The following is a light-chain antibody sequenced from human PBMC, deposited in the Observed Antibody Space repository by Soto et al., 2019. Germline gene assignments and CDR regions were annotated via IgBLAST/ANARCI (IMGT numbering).Light chain of an antibody. CDR3: QQYNNRPPLT. Sequence: EIGLTQSQGTLSLSPGERATLSCRASQSVGSKLAWYQQKPGQAPRLLIYGASTRATGIPARFSGSGSGTEFTLTISSLQSEDFAVYYCQQYNNRPPLTFGGGTKVDIK. J-gene: IGKJ4*01. CDR1: QSVGSK. V-gene: IGKV3-15*01. CDR2: GAS.